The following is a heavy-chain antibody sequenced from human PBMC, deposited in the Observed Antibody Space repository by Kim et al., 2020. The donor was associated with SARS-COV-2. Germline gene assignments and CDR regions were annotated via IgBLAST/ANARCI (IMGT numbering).Heavy chain of an antibody. D-gene: IGHD2-2*01. CDR1: GGTFSSYA. CDR2: IIPIFGTA. CDR3: ARRGYCSSTSCLPTHYYDYGMDV. V-gene: IGHV1-69*13. J-gene: IGHJ6*02. Sequence: SVKVSCKASGGTFSSYAISWVRQAPGQGLEWMGGIIPIFGTANYAQKLQGRVTLTADESTSTAYMELSSVSSEDTAVYYGARRGYCSSTSCLPTHYYDYGMDVWGQGTTVTVSS.